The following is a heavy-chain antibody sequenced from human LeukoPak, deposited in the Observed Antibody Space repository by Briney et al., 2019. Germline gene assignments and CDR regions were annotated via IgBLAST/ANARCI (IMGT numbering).Heavy chain of an antibody. J-gene: IGHJ4*02. CDR3: ATLPGPYDFWSGYYGFDY. D-gene: IGHD3-3*01. Sequence: GGSLRLSCAASGFTFDDYTMHWVRQAPGKGLEWVFLISWDGGSTYYADSVKGRFTISRDNSKNSLYLQMNSLRTEDTALYYCATLPGPYDFWSGYYGFDYWGQGTLVTVSS. CDR1: GFTFDDYT. CDR2: ISWDGGST. V-gene: IGHV3-43*01.